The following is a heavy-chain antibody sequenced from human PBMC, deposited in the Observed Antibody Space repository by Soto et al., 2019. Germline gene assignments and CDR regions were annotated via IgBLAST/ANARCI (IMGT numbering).Heavy chain of an antibody. V-gene: IGHV3-23*01. CDR3: AKDLEVLSARFES. D-gene: IGHD2-15*01. CDR2: ISASGGRT. J-gene: IGHJ4*02. Sequence: GGSLRLSCRASGFTFGNYAMAWVRRAPGKGLEWVSGISASGGRTYYADSAKGRFTISRDNSNNTLYLQMSSLRAEDTAVYYCAKDLEVLSARFESWGQGALVTVSS. CDR1: GFTFGNYA.